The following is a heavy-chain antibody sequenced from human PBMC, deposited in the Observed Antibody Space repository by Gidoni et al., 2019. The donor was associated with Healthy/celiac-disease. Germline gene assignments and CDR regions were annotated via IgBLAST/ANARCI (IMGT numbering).Heavy chain of an antibody. CDR3: AREGAYYYDSSGYYPWWYFDL. V-gene: IGHV1-69*01. D-gene: IGHD3-22*01. Sequence: QVQLVQSGAEVKKPGSSVKVSCTASGGTFSSYAISWLRQAPGQGLAWMGGIIPSFGTANYAQKCQGRVTITADESTSTAYMELSSLRSEDTAGYYCAREGAYYYDSSGYYPWWYFDLWGRGTLVTVSS. J-gene: IGHJ2*01. CDR2: IIPSFGTA. CDR1: GGTFSSYA.